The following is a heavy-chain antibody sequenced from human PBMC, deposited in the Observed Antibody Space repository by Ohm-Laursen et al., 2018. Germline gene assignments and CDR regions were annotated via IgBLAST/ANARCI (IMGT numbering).Heavy chain of an antibody. J-gene: IGHJ3*02. CDR2: IYSGGST. D-gene: IGHD3-22*01. CDR3: ARDSYYYDSSGRRNDAFDI. CDR1: GFTVSSDH. Sequence: LSLTCAASGFTVSSDHMNWVLQAPGKGLERVSIIYSGGSTSYADSVKGRFTISRDNFKNTLYLQLNSLRAADTAVYYCARDSYYYDSSGRRNDAFDIWGQGTMVTVSS. V-gene: IGHV3-53*01.